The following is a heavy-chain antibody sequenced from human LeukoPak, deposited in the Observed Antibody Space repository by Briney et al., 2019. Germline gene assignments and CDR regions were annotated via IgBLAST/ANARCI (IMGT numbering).Heavy chain of an antibody. CDR1: GGSISSSSHY. Sequence: SETLSLTCTVSGGSISSSSHYWGWIRQPPGKGLEWIGSIYYSGSTHYNPSLKSRVTISVDTSKNQFSLKLSSVTAADTAVYYCARDSPRGYEDYWGQGTLVTVSS. CDR3: ARDSPRGYEDY. J-gene: IGHJ4*02. CDR2: IYYSGST. V-gene: IGHV4-39*07. D-gene: IGHD5-18*01.